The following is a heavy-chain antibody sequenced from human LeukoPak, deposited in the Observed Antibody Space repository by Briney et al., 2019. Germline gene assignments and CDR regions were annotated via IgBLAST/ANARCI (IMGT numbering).Heavy chain of an antibody. J-gene: IGHJ4*02. CDR3: AGRVSMIL. D-gene: IGHD3-22*01. V-gene: IGHV4-34*01. Sequence: SETLSLTCAVYGGSFSGYYWSWIRQPPGKGLEWIGEINHSGSTNYNPSLKSRVTISLDKSKNQFSLKLSSVTAADTAVYYCAGRVSMILWGQGTLVTVSS. CDR2: INHSGST. CDR1: GGSFSGYY.